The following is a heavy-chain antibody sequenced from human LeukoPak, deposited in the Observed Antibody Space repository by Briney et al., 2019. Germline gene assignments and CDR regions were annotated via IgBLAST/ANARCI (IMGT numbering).Heavy chain of an antibody. D-gene: IGHD3-22*01. Sequence: SETLSLTCTVSGGSISSSSYYWGWIRQPPGKGLEWIGEIYHSGSTNYNPSLKSRVTISVDKSKNQFSLKLSSVTAADTAVYYCASVSSGYYFWEDEPLDYWGQGTLVTVSS. CDR3: ASVSSGYYFWEDEPLDY. CDR1: GGSISSSSYY. CDR2: IYHSGST. J-gene: IGHJ4*02. V-gene: IGHV4-39*07.